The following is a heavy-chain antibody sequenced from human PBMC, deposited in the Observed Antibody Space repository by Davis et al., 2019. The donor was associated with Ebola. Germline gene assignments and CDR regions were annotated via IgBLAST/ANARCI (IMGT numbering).Heavy chain of an antibody. D-gene: IGHD1-26*01. CDR1: GFAFSSFA. CDR3: ARESGSHDY. J-gene: IGHJ4*02. CDR2: ISGGGGGST. Sequence: PGGSLRLSCVASGFAFSSFAISWVRQAPGKGLEWVSAISGGGGGSTYYADSVKGRFTISRDNSKNTLYLQMNSLRVEDTAVYYCARESGSHDYWGQGTLVTVSS. V-gene: IGHV3-23*01.